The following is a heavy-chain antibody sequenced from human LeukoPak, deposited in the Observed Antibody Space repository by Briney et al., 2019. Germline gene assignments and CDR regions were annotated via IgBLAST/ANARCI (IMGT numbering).Heavy chain of an antibody. CDR2: ISTYNDST. D-gene: IGHD2-15*01. V-gene: IGHV1-18*01. CDR1: GYTFTSYG. Sequence: ASVKVSCKASGYTFTSYGISWVRQAPGQGLEWMGWISTYNDSTNYAQKLQGRVTMTTDTSTSTAYMELRSLRSDDTAVYYCARDSCSGGSCYLDYWGQGTLVTVSS. CDR3: ARDSCSGGSCYLDY. J-gene: IGHJ4*02.